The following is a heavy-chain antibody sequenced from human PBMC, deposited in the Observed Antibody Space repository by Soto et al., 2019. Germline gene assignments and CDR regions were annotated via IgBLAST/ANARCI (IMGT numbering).Heavy chain of an antibody. V-gene: IGHV2-5*02. CDR3: VQSRCGGDCLQIYSSHSDYGLDG. CDR1: GLSLRTTGVG. J-gene: IGHJ6*02. CDR2: LYWDDDK. D-gene: IGHD2-21*02. Sequence: QITLKESGPTLVKPTQTLTLTCTFSGLSLRTTGVGVGWVRQPPGKALEWLALLYWDDDKRYSPSLKSRLTITKDTSEKQVVLTMTNMDTVDTATYYCVQSRCGGDCLQIYSSHSDYGLDGWGQGTTVTVSS.